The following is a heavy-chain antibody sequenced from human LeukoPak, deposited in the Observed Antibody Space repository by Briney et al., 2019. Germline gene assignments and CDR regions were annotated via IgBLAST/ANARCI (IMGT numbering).Heavy chain of an antibody. CDR3: ARSLPNYYDSSGSHAFDI. D-gene: IGHD3-22*01. J-gene: IGHJ3*02. V-gene: IGHV1-46*01. CDR1: GYTFTTYY. CDR2: INPSGGST. Sequence: ASVKVSCKASGYTFTTYYMHWVRQAPGQGLEWMGIINPSGGSTNYAQKFQGRVTMTRDMSTSTVYMELSSLRSEDTAVYYCARSLPNYYDSSGSHAFDIWGQGTMVTVSS.